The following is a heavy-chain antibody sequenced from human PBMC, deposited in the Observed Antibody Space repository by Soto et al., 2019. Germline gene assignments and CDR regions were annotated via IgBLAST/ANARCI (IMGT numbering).Heavy chain of an antibody. V-gene: IGHV3-64*01. Sequence: PGGSLRLSCAASGFTFSSYATHWVRQAPGKELEYVSAISSNGGSTYYANSVKGRFTISRDNSKNTLYLQMGSLRAEDMAVHYCAKDGLRAVFKNYYYYMDVWGKGTTVTVS. J-gene: IGHJ6*03. CDR3: AKDGLRAVFKNYYYYMDV. CDR1: GFTFSSYA. D-gene: IGHD6-19*01. CDR2: ISSNGGST.